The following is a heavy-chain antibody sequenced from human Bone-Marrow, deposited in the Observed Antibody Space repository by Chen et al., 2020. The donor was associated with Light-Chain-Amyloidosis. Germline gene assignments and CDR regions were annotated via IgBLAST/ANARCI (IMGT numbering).Heavy chain of an antibody. CDR1: GYTFPNYW. CDR3: ARRRDGYNFDY. Sequence: EVQLEQSGPEVKKPGESLKISCKGSGYTFPNYWIGWVRQMPGKGLEWMGVIYPGDSDARYSPSFGGQVTISADKSITTAYLQWRSLKASDTAMYYCARRRDGYNFDYWGQGTLVTVSS. V-gene: IGHV5-51*01. CDR2: IYPGDSDA. J-gene: IGHJ4*02. D-gene: IGHD5-12*01.